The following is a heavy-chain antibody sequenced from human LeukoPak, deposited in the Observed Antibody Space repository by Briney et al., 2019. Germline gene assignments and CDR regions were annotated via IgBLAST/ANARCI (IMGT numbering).Heavy chain of an antibody. CDR2: FFQSQKS. Sequence: PSETLSLTCDISGHSTTRGYYWAWFRQSPGKGPEWIATFFQSQKSFYNASLESRVIMSLDTSKSQFSLKLTSVTAADTAVYYCARVLPVPYLLDSWGQGTHVTVSS. J-gene: IGHJ4*02. V-gene: IGHV4-38-2*01. CDR3: ARVLPVPYLLDS. CDR1: GHSTTRGYY. D-gene: IGHD3-10*02.